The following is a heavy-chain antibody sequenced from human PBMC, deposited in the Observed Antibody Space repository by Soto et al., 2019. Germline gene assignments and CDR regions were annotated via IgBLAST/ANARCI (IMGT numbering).Heavy chain of an antibody. CDR1: GLTFGDYA. D-gene: IGHD5-12*01. J-gene: IGHJ4*02. Sequence: PGGSLRLSCTASGLTFGDYAMSCFRQAPGKGLEWVGFLRSKSYGGTTEYAASVKGRFTISRDDSKSIAYLQMNSLKIEDTAVYYCTLTFEWLRTAPRYWGQGTLVTVSS. V-gene: IGHV3-49*03. CDR2: LRSKSYGGTT. CDR3: TLTFEWLRTAPRY.